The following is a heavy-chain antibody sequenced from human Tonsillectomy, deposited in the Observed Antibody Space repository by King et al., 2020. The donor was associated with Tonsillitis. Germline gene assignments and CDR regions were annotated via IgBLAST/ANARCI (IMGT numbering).Heavy chain of an antibody. Sequence: VQLVQSGAEVKKPGASVKVSCKASGYTFTAYYIHWVRQAPGQGLEWIGLSNPNSVGSKYARQFQGRVTMTRDTSTSTVYMALSRLRSDDTAVYYCARDLLEAVAVYFFAYWGQGTLLTVSS. CDR3: ARDLLEAVAVYFFAY. V-gene: IGHV1-2*02. CDR1: GYTFTAYY. CDR2: SNPNSVGS. D-gene: IGHD6-19*01. J-gene: IGHJ4*02.